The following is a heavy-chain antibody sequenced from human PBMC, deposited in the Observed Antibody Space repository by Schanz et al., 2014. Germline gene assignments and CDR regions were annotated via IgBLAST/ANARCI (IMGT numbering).Heavy chain of an antibody. CDR2: ISAYNGHT. V-gene: IGHV1-18*01. Sequence: QVQLVQSGAEVKKPGASVKVSCKASGYTFISYGIKWVRQAPGQGLEWMGWISAYNGHTDYALKLQGRVTLTTDTSTSTAYMELRNLRSDDTAVYYCARAKRFGDMDVWGQGTTVTVSS. D-gene: IGHD3-10*01. J-gene: IGHJ6*02. CDR1: GYTFISYG. CDR3: ARAKRFGDMDV.